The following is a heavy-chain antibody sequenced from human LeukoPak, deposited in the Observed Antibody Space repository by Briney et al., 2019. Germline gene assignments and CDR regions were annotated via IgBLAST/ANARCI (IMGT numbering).Heavy chain of an antibody. V-gene: IGHV3-7*01. CDR3: ARDEGGAYGSGSYYPFDY. CDR1: GFTFSSYW. D-gene: IGHD3-10*01. J-gene: IGHJ4*02. Sequence: GGTLRLSCAASGFTFSSYWMSWVRQAPGKGLEWVANIKQDGSEKYNVDSVKGRFTISRDNAKNSLYLQMNSLRAEDTAVYYCARDEGGAYGSGSYYPFDYWGQGTLVTVSS. CDR2: IKQDGSEK.